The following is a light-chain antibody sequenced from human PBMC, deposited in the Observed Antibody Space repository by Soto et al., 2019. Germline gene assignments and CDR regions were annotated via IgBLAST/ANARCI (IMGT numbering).Light chain of an antibody. J-gene: IGKJ4*01. V-gene: IGKV3-11*01. CDR1: QSVSSY. Sequence: EIVLTQSPATLSLSPGERATLSCRASQSVSSYLAWYQQKPGQAPMLLIYDASTRATGIPARFSGSGSGTDFTLTISSLEPEDVAVYYCQQRSDWPPLTFGGGTKVEIK. CDR3: QQRSDWPPLT. CDR2: DAS.